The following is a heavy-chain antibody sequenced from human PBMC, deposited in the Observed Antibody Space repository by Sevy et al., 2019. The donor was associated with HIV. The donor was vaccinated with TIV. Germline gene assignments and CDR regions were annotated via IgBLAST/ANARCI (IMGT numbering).Heavy chain of an antibody. CDR1: GFTLSSYA. CDR2: IGTAVDT. CDR3: ARAYSSGWYDY. Sequence: GGSLRLSCAASGFTLSSYAMHWVRQAKGKGLEWVSAIGTAVDTYYPGSVKGRLTISRENAKNSLYLQMNSLRVGDTDVYYCARAYSSGWYDYWGQGTLVTVSS. V-gene: IGHV3-13*01. D-gene: IGHD6-19*01. J-gene: IGHJ4*02.